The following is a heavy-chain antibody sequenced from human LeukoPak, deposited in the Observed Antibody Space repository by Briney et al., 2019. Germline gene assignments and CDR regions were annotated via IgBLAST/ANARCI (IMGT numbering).Heavy chain of an antibody. D-gene: IGHD2-15*01. V-gene: IGHV4-61*02. CDR1: GGSISSGSYY. CDR3: AREGWTIRSGYCSGGSCYPRINWFDP. J-gene: IGHJ5*02. Sequence: SETLSLTCTVSGGSISSGSYYWSWIRQPAGKGLEWIGRIYTSGSTNYNPSLKSRVTISVDTSKNQFSLKLSSVTAADTAVYYCAREGWTIRSGYCSGGSCYPRINWFDPWGQGTLVTVSS. CDR2: IYTSGST.